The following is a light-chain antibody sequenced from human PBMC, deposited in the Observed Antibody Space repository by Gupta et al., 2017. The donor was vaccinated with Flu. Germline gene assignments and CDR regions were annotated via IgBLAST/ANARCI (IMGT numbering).Light chain of an antibody. CDR2: TTY. J-gene: IGKJ5*01. Sequence: DIQMTQSPSSLSASVGDRVTITCRASQTISSYLNWYQQRPGKAPELLIYTTYSLQSGVPSRFSGNASGTDFTLTISRRQREDFATYYWQQSYSTPTFGQGTRLEIK. CDR3: QQSYSTPT. V-gene: IGKV1-39*01. CDR1: QTISSY.